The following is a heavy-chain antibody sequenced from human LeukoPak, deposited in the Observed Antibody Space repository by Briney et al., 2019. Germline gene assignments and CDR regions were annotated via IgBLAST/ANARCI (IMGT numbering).Heavy chain of an antibody. CDR2: IYPGDSDI. Sequence: GESLKISCKTSGYTFTDYWIGWVRQMPGKGLEWMGIIYPGDSDIRYSPSFQGQVTISADKSLSTAYLQWSSLKASDTAMYYCARRGSSGYYYIFDYWGQGTLVTVSS. CDR3: ARRGSSGYYYIFDY. D-gene: IGHD3-22*01. V-gene: IGHV5-51*01. CDR1: GYTFTDYW. J-gene: IGHJ4*02.